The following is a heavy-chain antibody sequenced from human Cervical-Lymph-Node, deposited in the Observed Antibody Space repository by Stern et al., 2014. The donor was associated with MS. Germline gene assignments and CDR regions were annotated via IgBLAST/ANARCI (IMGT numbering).Heavy chain of an antibody. CDR3: ARGIVPGVPTSFDY. J-gene: IGHJ4*02. Sequence: QVQLMQSGAEVRKPGASVKVSCKASGYTFTDYYMHWVRQAPGQGLEWVGWINAKNGGSNFAQKFRGRVTTTRDTSTTSVFMELSGLRSDDTALYYCARGIVPGVPTSFDYWGQGVLVTVSS. V-gene: IGHV1-2*02. D-gene: IGHD2-2*01. CDR2: INAKNGGS. CDR1: GYTFTDYY.